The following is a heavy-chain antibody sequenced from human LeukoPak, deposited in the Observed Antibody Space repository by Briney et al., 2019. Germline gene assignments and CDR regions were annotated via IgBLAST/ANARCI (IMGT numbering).Heavy chain of an antibody. CDR3: ARVGYSYGWLFDY. D-gene: IGHD5-18*01. J-gene: IGHJ4*02. Sequence: PSETLSLTCTVSGGSVSSSNYYWGWIRQPPGKGLEWIGYIYYSGSTNYNPSLKSRVTISVDTSKNQFSLKLSSVTAADTAVYYCARVGYSYGWLFDYWGQGTLVTVSS. V-gene: IGHV4-61*01. CDR2: IYYSGST. CDR1: GGSVSSSNYY.